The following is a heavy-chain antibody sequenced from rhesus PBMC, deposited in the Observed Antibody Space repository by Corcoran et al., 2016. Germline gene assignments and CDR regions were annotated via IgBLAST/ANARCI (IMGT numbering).Heavy chain of an antibody. J-gene: IGHJ2*01. CDR1: GGSFSGYY. CDR3: ARDDSYFDL. D-gene: IGHD3-22*01. V-gene: IGHV4-165*01. CDR2: ISGSGGT. Sequence: QVQLQESGPGLVRPSETLSLTCAVSGGSFSGYYWGWVRQPPGKGLEWIGYISGSGGTDYNPSLKSRVTISTDTSKNQFSLKLSSVTAADTAVYYCARDDSYFDLWGPGTPITISS.